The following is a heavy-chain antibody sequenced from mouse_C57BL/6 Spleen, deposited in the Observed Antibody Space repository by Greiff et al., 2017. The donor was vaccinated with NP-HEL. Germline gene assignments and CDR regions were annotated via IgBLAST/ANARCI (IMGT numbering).Heavy chain of an antibody. CDR3: TVYDGSPFAY. D-gene: IGHD2-3*01. J-gene: IGHJ3*01. V-gene: IGHV6-6*01. CDR2: IRNKANNHAT. CDR1: GFTFSDAW. Sequence: EVQVVESGGGLVQPGGSMKLSCAASGFTFSDAWMDWVRQSPEKGLEWVAEIRNKANNHATYYAESVKGRFTISRDDSKSSVYLQMNSLRAEDTGIYYCTVYDGSPFAYWGQGTLVTVSA.